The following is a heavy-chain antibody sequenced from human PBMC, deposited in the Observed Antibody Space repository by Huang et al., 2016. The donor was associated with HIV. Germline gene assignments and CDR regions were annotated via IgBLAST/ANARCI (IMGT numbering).Heavy chain of an antibody. CDR1: GFAFSNNA. J-gene: IGHJ4*02. D-gene: IGHD3-10*01. Sequence: QVLLVESGGGVVQPGKSLRLSCTASGFAFSNNAMHWVRRGPGKGLEWVAVVSFDGSQTYLADSVNDRFTISRDNSKSTLFLQMSSLRPDDTAVYYCASAPARALSYFDNWGQGTLVTVSS. CDR2: VSFDGSQT. CDR3: ASAPARALSYFDN. V-gene: IGHV3-30*04.